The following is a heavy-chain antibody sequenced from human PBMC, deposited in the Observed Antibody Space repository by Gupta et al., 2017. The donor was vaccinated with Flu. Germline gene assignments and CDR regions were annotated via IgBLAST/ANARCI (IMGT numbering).Heavy chain of an antibody. CDR3: ARAGPRRELRTYYFDY. Sequence: QVQLVQSGAEVKKPGSSVKVSCKASGGTFSSYAISWVRQAPGQGLEWMGGIIPSFGTANYAQKFQGRVTITADESTSTAYMELSSLRSEETAVYYCARAGPRRELRTYYFDYWGQGTLVTVSS. CDR1: GGTFSSYA. D-gene: IGHD1-7*01. V-gene: IGHV1-69*01. CDR2: IIPSFGTA. J-gene: IGHJ4*02.